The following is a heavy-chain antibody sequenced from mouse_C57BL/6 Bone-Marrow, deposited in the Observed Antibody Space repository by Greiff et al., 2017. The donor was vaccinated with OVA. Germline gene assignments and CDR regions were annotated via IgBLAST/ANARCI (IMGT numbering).Heavy chain of an antibody. J-gene: IGHJ1*03. D-gene: IGHD1-1*01. Sequence: VQLQQSGAELARPGASVKMSCKASGYTFTSYSMHWVKQRPGQGLEWIGYINPSSGYTKYNQKFKDKATLTADKSSSTAYMQLSSLTSEDSAVYYCAGYDGSSYGWYYDGWGTGTTVTVAS. CDR1: GYTFTSYS. CDR2: INPSSGYT. V-gene: IGHV1-4*01. CDR3: AGYDGSSYGWYYDG.